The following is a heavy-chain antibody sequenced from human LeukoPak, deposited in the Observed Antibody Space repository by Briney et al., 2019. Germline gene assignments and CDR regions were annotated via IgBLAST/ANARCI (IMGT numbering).Heavy chain of an antibody. CDR3: AREVEHYGSGSDPYDY. CDR1: GFTFSDYY. V-gene: IGHV3-11*01. J-gene: IGHJ4*02. D-gene: IGHD3-10*01. Sequence: GGSLRLSCAASGFTFSDYYMSWIRQAPGKGLEWVSYISSSGSTIYYADSVKGRFTISRDNAKNSLYPQMNSLRAEDTAVYYCAREVEHYGSGSDPYDYWGQGTLVTVSS. CDR2: ISSSGSTI.